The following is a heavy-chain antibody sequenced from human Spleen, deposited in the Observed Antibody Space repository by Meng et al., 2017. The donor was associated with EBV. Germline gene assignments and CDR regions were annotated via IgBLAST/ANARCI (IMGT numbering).Heavy chain of an antibody. D-gene: IGHD3-10*01. CDR2: IDPNSGGT. J-gene: IGHJ4*02. CDR3: ARGGSGSYYLVDY. CDR1: GYTFTGYY. V-gene: IGHV1-2*06. Sequence: QLQLVQSGAEVKKPGASVKVSXKASGYTFTGYYMHWVRQAPGQGLEWMGRIDPNSGGTNYAQKFQGRVTMTRDTSISTAHMEVSRLRSEDTAMYYCARGGSGSYYLVDYWGQGTLVTVSA.